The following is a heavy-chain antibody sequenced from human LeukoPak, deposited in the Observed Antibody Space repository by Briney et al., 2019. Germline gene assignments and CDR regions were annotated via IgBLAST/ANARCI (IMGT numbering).Heavy chain of an antibody. Sequence: PGGSLRLSCAASGFTFSTYSMNWIRQAPGKGLEWVSSISSSTSYIYYADSVKGRFTISKDNAKNSLYLQMNSLRAEDTAVYYCARAGGSTVSHSDYWGQGTLVTVSS. J-gene: IGHJ4*02. CDR3: ARAGGSTVSHSDY. V-gene: IGHV3-21*01. D-gene: IGHD4-17*01. CDR1: GFTFSTYS. CDR2: ISSSTSYI.